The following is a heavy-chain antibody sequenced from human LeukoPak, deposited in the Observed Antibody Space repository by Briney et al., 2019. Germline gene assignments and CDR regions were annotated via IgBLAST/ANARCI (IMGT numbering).Heavy chain of an antibody. CDR3: ARGERGLYCSSTSCYPVL. Sequence: GSLRLSCAASGFTFSSYSMNWVRQAPGKGLEWVSSISSSSSYIYYADSVKGRFTISGDNAKNSLYLQMNSLRAEDTAVYYCARGERGLYCSSTSCYPVLGGQGTLVTVSS. J-gene: IGHJ4*02. CDR2: ISSSSSYI. D-gene: IGHD2-2*01. V-gene: IGHV3-21*01. CDR1: GFTFSSYS.